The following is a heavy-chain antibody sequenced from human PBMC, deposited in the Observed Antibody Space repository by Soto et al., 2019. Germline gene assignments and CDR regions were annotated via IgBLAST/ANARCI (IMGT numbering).Heavy chain of an antibody. CDR2: IYYSGST. CDR3: ARRVDSSGWYDY. J-gene: IGHJ4*02. V-gene: IGHV4-39*01. Sequence: QLQLQESGPGLVKPSETLSLTCTVSGGSISSSSYYWGWIRQPPGKGLEWIGSIYYSGSTYYNPSLKSRVTISVDTSKNQFSLKLSAVTAADTAVYYCARRVDSSGWYDYWGQGTLVTVSS. CDR1: GGSISSSSYY. D-gene: IGHD6-19*01.